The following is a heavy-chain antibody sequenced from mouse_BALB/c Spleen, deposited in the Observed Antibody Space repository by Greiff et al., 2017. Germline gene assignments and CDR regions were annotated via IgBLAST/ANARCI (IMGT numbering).Heavy chain of an antibody. Sequence: EVMLVESGGGLVQPGGSRKLSCAASGFTFSSFGMHWVRQAPEKGLEWVAYISSGSSTIYYADTVKGRFTISRDNPKNTLFLQMTSLRSEDTAMYYCAAPDRDYRYDIPYAMDYWGQGTSVTVSS. J-gene: IGHJ4*01. V-gene: IGHV5-17*02. D-gene: IGHD2-14*01. CDR2: ISSGSSTI. CDR1: GFTFSSFG. CDR3: AAPDRDYRYDIPYAMDY.